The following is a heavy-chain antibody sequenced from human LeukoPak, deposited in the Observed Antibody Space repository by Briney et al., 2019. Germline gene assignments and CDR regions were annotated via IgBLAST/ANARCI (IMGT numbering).Heavy chain of an antibody. Sequence: ASVKVSCKVSGYTLTELSIHWVRQAPGKGLEWMGGFDLQDGETIYAQKFQVRVTMTEDTSTDTASMELSSLRSEDTAVYYCATESVTMVRGVITSGAFDIWGQGTMVTVSS. J-gene: IGHJ3*02. CDR3: ATESVTMVRGVITSGAFDI. CDR2: FDLQDGET. CDR1: GYTLTELS. V-gene: IGHV1-24*01. D-gene: IGHD3-10*01.